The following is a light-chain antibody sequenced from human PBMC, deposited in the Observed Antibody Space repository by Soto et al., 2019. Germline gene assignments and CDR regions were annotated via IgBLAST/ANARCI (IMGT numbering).Light chain of an antibody. CDR1: QSVSFSY. Sequence: EIGLTQSPGTLSLSPGERATLSCRASQSVSFSYLAWYQQKPGQAPRLLIYGASSRATGIPDRFSGSGSGTDFTLTISRLEPEDFAVYYCQQYGSSPPWTFGQGTKVEIK. J-gene: IGKJ1*01. CDR2: GAS. CDR3: QQYGSSPPWT. V-gene: IGKV3-20*01.